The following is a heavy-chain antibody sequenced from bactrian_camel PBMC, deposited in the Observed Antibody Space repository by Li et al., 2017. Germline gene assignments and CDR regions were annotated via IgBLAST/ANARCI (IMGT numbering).Heavy chain of an antibody. D-gene: IGHD6*01. CDR1: GYSLVTHC. V-gene: IGHV3S53*01. J-gene: IGHJ4*01. CDR3: ATDPGPYGCTVDAVRDWS. Sequence: VQLVESGGGSVQPGGSLRLSCAVPGYSLVTHCMGWFRQAPGKQREGVATIDAEGTASYAESVKGRFTIVKVNGKNILDLFMNSLKPDDSAMYYCATDPGPYGCTVDAVRDWSWGQGTQVTVS. CDR2: IDAEGTA.